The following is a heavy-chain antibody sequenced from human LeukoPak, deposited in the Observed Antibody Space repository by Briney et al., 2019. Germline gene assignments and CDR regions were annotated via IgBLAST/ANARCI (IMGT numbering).Heavy chain of an antibody. D-gene: IGHD2-2*01. CDR3: ARQYCSSISCYFDY. Sequence: SQTLSLTCTVSGGSISSGGYYWSWIRQPPGKGLEWIGEINHSGSTNYNPSLKSRVTISVDTSKNQFSLKLSSVTAADTAVYYCARQYCSSISCYFDYWGQGTLVTVSS. CDR1: GGSISSGGYY. CDR2: INHSGST. J-gene: IGHJ4*02. V-gene: IGHV4-39*01.